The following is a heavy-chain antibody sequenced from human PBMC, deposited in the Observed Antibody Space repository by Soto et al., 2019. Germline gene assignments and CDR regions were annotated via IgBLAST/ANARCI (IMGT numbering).Heavy chain of an antibody. Sequence: EVQLVESGGGLVQPGGSLRLSCAASGFTVSSNYMSWVRQAPGKGLEWVSVIYSGGTTYYADSVKGRFTSSRDHSKATLSLQMNSLRAEATAVYYCARNGDSSDYRGWFDPWGQGTLVTVSS. CDR2: IYSGGTT. J-gene: IGHJ5*02. D-gene: IGHD3-22*01. CDR3: ARNGDSSDYRGWFDP. CDR1: GFTVSSNY. V-gene: IGHV3-66*01.